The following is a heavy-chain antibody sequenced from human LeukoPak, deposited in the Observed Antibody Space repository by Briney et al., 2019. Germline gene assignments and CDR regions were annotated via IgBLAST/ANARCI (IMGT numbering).Heavy chain of an antibody. V-gene: IGHV3-15*01. CDR1: GFTVSSNY. CDR3: KWELDVYYGKDV. Sequence: GGSLRLSCAASGFTVSSNYMSWVRQAPGKGLEWVGRMKSLGSGGTSDYAAPVKGRFSISRDDSKNTVYLHMYTLKTEDTAVYYCKWELDVYYGKDVWGQGTTVTVSS. D-gene: IGHD1-26*01. CDR2: MKSLGSGGTS. J-gene: IGHJ6*02.